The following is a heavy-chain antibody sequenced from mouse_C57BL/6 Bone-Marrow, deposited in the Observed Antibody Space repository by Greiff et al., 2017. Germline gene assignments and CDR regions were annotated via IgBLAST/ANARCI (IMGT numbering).Heavy chain of an antibody. J-gene: IGHJ3*01. CDR2: ISNGGGST. Sequence: DVKLVESGGGLVQPGGSLKLSCAASGFTFSDYYMYWVRQTPEKRLEWVAYISNGGGSTYYPATVKGRFTISRDNAKNTLYLQMSRLKSEDTAMYYCARPYYYGSSYGFAYWGQGTLVTVSA. CDR1: GFTFSDYY. D-gene: IGHD1-1*01. V-gene: IGHV5-12*01. CDR3: ARPYYYGSSYGFAY.